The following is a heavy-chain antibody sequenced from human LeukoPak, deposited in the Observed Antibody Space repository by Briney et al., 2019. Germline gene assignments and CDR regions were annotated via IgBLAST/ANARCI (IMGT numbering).Heavy chain of an antibody. CDR3: ARAANPFYYYYMDV. J-gene: IGHJ6*03. D-gene: IGHD3-16*01. V-gene: IGHV1-18*01. Sequence: ASVTVSCKASGYTFTSYGISWVRQAPGQGLEWMGWISAYNGNTNYAQKLQGRVTMTTDTSTSTAYMELRSLRSDDTAVYYCARAANPFYYYYMDVWGKGTTVTISS. CDR2: ISAYNGNT. CDR1: GYTFTSYG.